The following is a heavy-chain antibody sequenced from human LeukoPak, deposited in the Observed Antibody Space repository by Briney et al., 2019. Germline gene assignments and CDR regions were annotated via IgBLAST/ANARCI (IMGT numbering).Heavy chain of an antibody. CDR3: ARGPVYDSSGYYYNY. D-gene: IGHD3-22*01. J-gene: IGHJ4*02. CDR1: GYTFTVYY. V-gene: IGHV1-2*02. Sequence: EASVKVSCTASGYTFTVYYMHWVRQAPGQGLEWMGWINPNSGGTNYAQKFQGRVTMTRDTSISTAYMELSRLRSDDTAVYYCARGPVYDSSGYYYNYWGQGTLVTVSS. CDR2: INPNSGGT.